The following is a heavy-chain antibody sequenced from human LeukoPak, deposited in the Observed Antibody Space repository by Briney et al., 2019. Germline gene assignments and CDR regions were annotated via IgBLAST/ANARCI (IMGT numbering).Heavy chain of an antibody. V-gene: IGHV5-51*01. Sequence: GGSLQISCKGAGCSFTSYWIGWVRPLPGKGREWMGIIYPGDSDTRYSPSFQGQVTISADKSISTAYLQWSSLRASDTAMYYCARQGSAGFDYWGQGTLVTVSS. CDR3: ARQGSAGFDY. CDR1: GCSFTSYW. J-gene: IGHJ4*02. D-gene: IGHD2-15*01. CDR2: IYPGDSDT.